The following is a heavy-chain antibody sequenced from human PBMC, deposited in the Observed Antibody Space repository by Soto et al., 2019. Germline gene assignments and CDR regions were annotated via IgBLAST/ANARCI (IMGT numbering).Heavy chain of an antibody. J-gene: IGHJ6*03. Sequence: PSETLSLTCAGSGGSICRYYWSWIRQPPGKGLEWIGYIYYSGSTNYNPSLKSRVTISVDTSKNQFSLKLSSVTAADTAVYYCARGDNSDYYDFWSGYYTKYYYYYYMDVWGKGTTVTVPS. CDR2: IYYSGST. V-gene: IGHV4-59*01. CDR3: ARGDNSDYYDFWSGYYTKYYYYYYMDV. CDR1: GGSICRYY. D-gene: IGHD3-3*01.